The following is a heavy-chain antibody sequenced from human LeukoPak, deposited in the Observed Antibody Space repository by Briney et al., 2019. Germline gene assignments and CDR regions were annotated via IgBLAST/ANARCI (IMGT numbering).Heavy chain of an antibody. Sequence: ASVKVSCKASGYTFTDYYFQWVRQAPGQGLEWMGWIDPSSGDTNYAQKFQGRVTMTRDTSISTAYMELTGLRSDDTTIYYCTRSQIRLGFFDYWGQGTLVTVSS. D-gene: IGHD5-12*01. CDR2: IDPSSGDT. CDR1: GYTFTDYY. CDR3: TRSQIRLGFFDY. V-gene: IGHV1-2*02. J-gene: IGHJ4*02.